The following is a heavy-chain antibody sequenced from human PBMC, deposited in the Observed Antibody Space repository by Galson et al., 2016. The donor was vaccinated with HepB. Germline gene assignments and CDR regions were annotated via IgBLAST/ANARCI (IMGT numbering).Heavy chain of an antibody. CDR2: IYSGGST. CDR1: GFAVRRNF. J-gene: IGHJ4*02. V-gene: IGHV3-53*01. Sequence: SLRLSCAVSGFAVRRNFMAWVRQAPGKGLEWVSLIYSGGSTYYADSVRGRFTISRDISKNTLFLEMLNLRAEDTAVYYCARVHTFYDYTWGTSRPRYFDYWGQGTLVTVSS. D-gene: IGHD3-16*02. CDR3: ARVHTFYDYTWGTSRPRYFDY.